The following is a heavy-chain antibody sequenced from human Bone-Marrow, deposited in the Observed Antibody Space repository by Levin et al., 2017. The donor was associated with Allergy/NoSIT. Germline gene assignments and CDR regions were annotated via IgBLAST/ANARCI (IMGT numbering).Heavy chain of an antibody. CDR2: MNQDGSEK. V-gene: IGHV3-7*04. CDR3: ARGHYGMDV. Sequence: GGSLRLSCVTSTFVFSDAWMTWVRQTPGKGLEWVANMNQDGSEKNYLDSVKGRFTISRDNAKNSLYLEMNSLRVEDTAVYYCARGHYGMDVWGQGTTVIVSS. CDR1: TFVFSDAW. J-gene: IGHJ6*02.